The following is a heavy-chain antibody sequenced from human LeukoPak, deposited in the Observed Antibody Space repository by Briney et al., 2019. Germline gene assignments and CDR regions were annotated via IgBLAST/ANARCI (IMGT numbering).Heavy chain of an antibody. Sequence: PSQTLSLTCTVSGGSISSGDYYWSWIRQPPGKGLEWIGYIYYSGSTYYNPSLKSRVTISVDTSKNQFSLKLSSVTAADTAVYYCASEGSGYHTYYFDYWGQGTLVTVSS. J-gene: IGHJ4*02. D-gene: IGHD3-22*01. CDR1: GGSISSGDYY. CDR2: IYYSGST. CDR3: ASEGSGYHTYYFDY. V-gene: IGHV4-30-4*01.